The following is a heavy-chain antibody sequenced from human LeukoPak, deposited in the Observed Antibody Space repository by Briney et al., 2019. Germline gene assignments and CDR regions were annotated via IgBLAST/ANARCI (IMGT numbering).Heavy chain of an antibody. Sequence: GGSLRLSCAASGFTFSSYWMSWVRQAPGKGLEWVSYISRSGTTIYSADSVKGRFTISRDNAKNSLYLQMNNLRAEDTAVYYCARDWDIAMVRGVDWFDPWGQGTLVTVSS. CDR3: ARDWDIAMVRGVDWFDP. CDR1: GFTFSSYW. V-gene: IGHV3-48*04. J-gene: IGHJ5*02. CDR2: ISRSGTTI. D-gene: IGHD3-10*01.